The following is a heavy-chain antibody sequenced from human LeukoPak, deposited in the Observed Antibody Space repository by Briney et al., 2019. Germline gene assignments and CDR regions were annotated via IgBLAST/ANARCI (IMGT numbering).Heavy chain of an antibody. CDR1: GFTFSSYA. CDR3: AKDLTDSRYTSSWYEPDAFDI. V-gene: IGHV3-23*01. CDR2: MSGSGGST. Sequence: GGSLRLSCAASGFTFSSYAMSWVRQAPGKGLEWVSQMSGSGGSTYYADSVRDRFNILRDNSKNTLYLHMNSLRAEDTAVYYCAKDLTDSRYTSSWYEPDAFDIWGQGTVVTVSS. J-gene: IGHJ3*02. D-gene: IGHD6-13*01.